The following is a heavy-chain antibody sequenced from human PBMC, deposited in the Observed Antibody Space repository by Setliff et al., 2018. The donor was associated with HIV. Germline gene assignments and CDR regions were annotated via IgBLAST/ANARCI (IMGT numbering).Heavy chain of an antibody. CDR3: ARGSYGDYEGSAEYLQH. CDR1: GDSISSYY. Sequence: SETLSLTCTVSGDSISSYYWNWIRQPAGQGLEWIGRIYTSGSPSYNPSLKSRVTMSVDTSKNQFSLKLSSVTAADTAVYYCARGSYGDYEGSAEYLQHWGQGTLVTVSS. J-gene: IGHJ1*01. CDR2: IYTSGSP. D-gene: IGHD4-17*01. V-gene: IGHV4-4*07.